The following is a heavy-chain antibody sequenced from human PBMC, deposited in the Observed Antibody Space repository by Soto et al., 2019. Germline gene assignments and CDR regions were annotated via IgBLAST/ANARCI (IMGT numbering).Heavy chain of an antibody. V-gene: IGHV4-39*01. CDR2: IYYSGNT. CDR3: VRRRASTPNWFGP. Sequence: PSETLSLTCSVSGGSISSSSFYWGWIRQPPGKGLEWIGSIYYSGNTYYNPSLESRVAISADTSTNQFSLKLSSVTAADTAAYYCVRRRASTPNWFGPWGQGTLVTVSS. CDR1: GGSISSSSFY. J-gene: IGHJ5*02.